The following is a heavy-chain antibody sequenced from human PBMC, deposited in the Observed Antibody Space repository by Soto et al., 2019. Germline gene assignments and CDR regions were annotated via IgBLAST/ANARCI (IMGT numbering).Heavy chain of an antibody. V-gene: IGHV1-8*01. Sequence: QVQLVQSGAEVKKPGASVKVSCKASGYTFTSYDINWVRQATGQGLEWMGWMNPNSGNTGYAQKFQGRVTMTRNTSISTAYMELSSLRSEDTAVYYCARGGTPYYDFWSGCYWAGHWFDPWGQGTLVTVSS. D-gene: IGHD3-3*01. CDR3: ARGGTPYYDFWSGCYWAGHWFDP. J-gene: IGHJ5*02. CDR1: GYTFTSYD. CDR2: MNPNSGNT.